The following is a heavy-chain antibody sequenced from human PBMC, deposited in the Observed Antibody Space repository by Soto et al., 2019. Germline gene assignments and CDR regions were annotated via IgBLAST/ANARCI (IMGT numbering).Heavy chain of an antibody. CDR3: TRLATMVRDINDDAFDI. Sequence: QVQLVQSGAEVKKPGASVKISCTASGYTFINYYIHWVRQAPGHGLEWMGVINPAGGRTSYAQKFQDRSLMTRDTSTNTIFMELSRLSAGDTAMYYCTRLATMVRDINDDAFDIWGQGTMVIVSS. J-gene: IGHJ3*02. CDR1: GYTFINYY. D-gene: IGHD3-10*01. V-gene: IGHV1-46*03. CDR2: INPAGGRT.